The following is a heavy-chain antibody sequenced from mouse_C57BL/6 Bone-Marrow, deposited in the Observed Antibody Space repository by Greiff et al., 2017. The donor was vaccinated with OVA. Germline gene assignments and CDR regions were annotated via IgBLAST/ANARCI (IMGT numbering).Heavy chain of an antibody. V-gene: IGHV14-4*01. CDR1: GFNIKDDY. CDR3: TTDGYFFDY. Sequence: EVQLQESGAELVRPGASVKLSCTASGFNIKDDYMHWVKQRPEQGLEWIGWIDPENGDTEYASKFQGKATITADTSSNTAYLQLTSLTSEDTAVYYCTTDGYFFDYWGQGTLVTVSA. D-gene: IGHD2-3*01. CDR2: IDPENGDT. J-gene: IGHJ3*01.